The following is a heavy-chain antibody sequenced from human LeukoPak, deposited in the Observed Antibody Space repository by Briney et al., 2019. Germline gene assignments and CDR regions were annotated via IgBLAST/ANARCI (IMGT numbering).Heavy chain of an antibody. Sequence: PGGSLRLSCAASGFTFSSYNMNWVRQAPGKGLEWVSYISSSSSTIYYADSVKGRFTISRDNAKNSLYLQMNSLRAEDTAVYYCARDSTLYCNDGSCHWGFDLWGQGTVVTVSS. D-gene: IGHD2-15*01. CDR2: ISSSSSTI. J-gene: IGHJ3*01. CDR3: ARDSTLYCNDGSCHWGFDL. V-gene: IGHV3-48*04. CDR1: GFTFSSYN.